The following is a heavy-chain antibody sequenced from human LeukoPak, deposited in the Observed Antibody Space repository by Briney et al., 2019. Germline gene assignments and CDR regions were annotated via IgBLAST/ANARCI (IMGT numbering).Heavy chain of an antibody. CDR3: ARVGYTDY. Sequence: VASVKVSCKASGYTFTSYDINWVRQATGQGLEWMGWINPNSGGTNYAQKFQGRVTMTRDTSISTAYMELSRLRSDDTAVYYCARVGYTDYWGQGTLVTVSS. CDR2: INPNSGGT. CDR1: GYTFTSYD. V-gene: IGHV1-2*02. J-gene: IGHJ4*02. D-gene: IGHD3-16*02.